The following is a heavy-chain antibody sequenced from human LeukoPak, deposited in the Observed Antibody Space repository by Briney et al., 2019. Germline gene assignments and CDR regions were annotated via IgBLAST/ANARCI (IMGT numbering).Heavy chain of an antibody. CDR1: GFTFSSYS. CDR3: ASQIVVVPAANFRPVDY. V-gene: IGHV3-21*01. Sequence: GGSLRLSCAASGFTFSSYSMNWVRQAPGKGLEWVSSISSSSSYIYYADSVKGRFTISRDNAKTSLYLQMNSLRAKDTAVYYCASQIVVVPAANFRPVDYWGQGTLVTVSS. J-gene: IGHJ4*02. CDR2: ISSSSSYI. D-gene: IGHD2-2*01.